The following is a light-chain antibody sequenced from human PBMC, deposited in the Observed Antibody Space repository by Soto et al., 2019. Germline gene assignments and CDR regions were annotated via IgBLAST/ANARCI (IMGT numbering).Light chain of an antibody. CDR3: QQYYSYPPHT. V-gene: IGKV1-9*01. CDR1: QRISSY. CDR2: AAS. J-gene: IGKJ5*01. Sequence: IDLTQSPSPQSASVGDRLTITCRASQRISSYLAWYQQKPGKAPKLLIYAASTLQSGVPSRFSGSGSGTDFTLTISCQQSEDFATYYCQQYYSYPPHTFGQGTRLEIK.